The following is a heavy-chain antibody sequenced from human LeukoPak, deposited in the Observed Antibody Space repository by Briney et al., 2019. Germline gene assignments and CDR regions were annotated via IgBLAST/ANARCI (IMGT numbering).Heavy chain of an antibody. CDR1: GFTFSSYG. CDR2: ISYDGSNK. V-gene: IGHV3-30*18. D-gene: IGHD3-3*01. CDR3: ANFFDYIDY. Sequence: GGSLRLSCAASGFTFSSYGMHWDRQAPGKGLEWVAVISYDGSNKYYADSVKGRFTISRDNSKNTLYLQMNSLRAEDTAVYYCANFFDYIDYWGQGTLVTVSS. J-gene: IGHJ4*02.